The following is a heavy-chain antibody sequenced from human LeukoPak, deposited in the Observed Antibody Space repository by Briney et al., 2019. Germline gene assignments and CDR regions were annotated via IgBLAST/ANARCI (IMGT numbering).Heavy chain of an antibody. Sequence: GGSLRLSCAASGFTFSSYGMHWVRQAPGKGLEWVAFIRYDGSNKYYADSVKGRFTISRDNSKNTLYLQMNSLRAEDTAVYYCAKDRYCTNGVCYGYFDYWGQGTLVTVSS. V-gene: IGHV3-30*02. CDR3: AKDRYCTNGVCYGYFDY. D-gene: IGHD2-8*01. CDR1: GFTFSSYG. J-gene: IGHJ4*02. CDR2: IRYDGSNK.